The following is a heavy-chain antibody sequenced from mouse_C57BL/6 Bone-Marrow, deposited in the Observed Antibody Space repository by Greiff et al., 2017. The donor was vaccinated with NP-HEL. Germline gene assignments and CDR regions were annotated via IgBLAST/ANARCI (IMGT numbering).Heavy chain of an antibody. CDR2: IHPNSGST. CDR1: GYTFTSYW. Sequence: QVQLQQPGAELVKPGASVKLSCKASGYTFTSYWMHWVKQRPGQGLEWIGMIHPNSGSTNYNEKFKSKATLTVDQSSSTAYMQLSSLTSEDSAVYYCARKGGWLLRWFAYWGQGTLVTVSA. V-gene: IGHV1-64*01. J-gene: IGHJ3*01. D-gene: IGHD2-3*01. CDR3: ARKGGWLLRWFAY.